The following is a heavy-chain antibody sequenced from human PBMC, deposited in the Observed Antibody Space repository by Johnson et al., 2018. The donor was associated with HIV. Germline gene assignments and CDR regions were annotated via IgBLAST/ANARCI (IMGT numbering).Heavy chain of an antibody. V-gene: IGHV3-20*04. CDR2: INWNGGST. CDR1: GFTFSNAW. J-gene: IGHJ3*02. D-gene: IGHD6-6*01. CDR3: AKVHSSSSNGFDI. Sequence: EVQLVESGGGLVKPGGSLRLSCAASGFTFSNAWMSWVRHAPGKGLEWVSGINWNGGSTGYADSVKGRFPISRDTAKNSLYLQMNSLRAEDTALYYCAKVHSSSSNGFDIWGQGTMVTVSS.